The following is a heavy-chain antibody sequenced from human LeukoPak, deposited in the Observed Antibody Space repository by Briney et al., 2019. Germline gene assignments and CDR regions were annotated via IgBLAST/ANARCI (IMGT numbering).Heavy chain of an antibody. CDR3: AKGHTVTRYYYYYYMDV. J-gene: IGHJ6*03. CDR2: INPNSGGT. CDR1: GYTFTGYY. Sequence: ASVKVSCKASGYTFTGYYMHWVRQAPGQGLEWMGWINPNSGGTNYAQKFQGRVTMTRDTSISTAYMELSRLRSDDTAVYYCAKGHTVTRYYYYYYMDVWGKGTTVTISS. V-gene: IGHV1-2*02. D-gene: IGHD4-17*01.